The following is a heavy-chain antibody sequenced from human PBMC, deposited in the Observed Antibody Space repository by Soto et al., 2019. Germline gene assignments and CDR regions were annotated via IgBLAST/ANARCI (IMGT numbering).Heavy chain of an antibody. V-gene: IGHV1-69*13. Sequence: SVKVSCKASGGTFSSYAISWVRQAPGQGLEWMGGIIPIFGTANYAQKFQGRVTITADESTSTAYMELSSLRSEDTAVYYCARDRGDLAAAGTSLDYWGQGTLVTVSS. J-gene: IGHJ4*02. D-gene: IGHD6-13*01. CDR3: ARDRGDLAAAGTSLDY. CDR1: GGTFSSYA. CDR2: IIPIFGTA.